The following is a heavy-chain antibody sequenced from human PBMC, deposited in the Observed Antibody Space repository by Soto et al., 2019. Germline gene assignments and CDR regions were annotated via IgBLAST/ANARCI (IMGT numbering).Heavy chain of an antibody. V-gene: IGHV6-1*01. CDR3: ARDIVLMVYAIQEYYYYYGMDV. D-gene: IGHD2-8*01. Sequence: SQTLSLPCAISGDSVSSNSAAWNWIRQSPSRGLEWLGRTYYRSKWYNDYAVSVKSRITINPDTSKNQFSLQLNSVTPEDTAVYYCARDIVLMVYAIQEYYYYYGMDVWGQGTTVTVSS. J-gene: IGHJ6*02. CDR2: TYYRSKWYN. CDR1: GDSVSSNSAA.